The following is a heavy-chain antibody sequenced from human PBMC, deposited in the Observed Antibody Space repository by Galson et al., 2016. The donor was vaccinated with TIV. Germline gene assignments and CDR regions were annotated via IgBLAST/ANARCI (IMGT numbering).Heavy chain of an antibody. D-gene: IGHD3-22*01. Sequence: SLTCAVFGGSISNGDYYWSWIRQPPGKGLEWIGYIYYSGSTNLNPSLKSRLTLSVDRSKNRFSLNLSSVTAADTAVYYCARDAGTYYHALDLWGQGTLVAVSS. CDR3: ARDAGTYYHALDL. V-gene: IGHV4-30-4*01. CDR2: IYYSGST. CDR1: GGSISNGDYY. J-gene: IGHJ3*01.